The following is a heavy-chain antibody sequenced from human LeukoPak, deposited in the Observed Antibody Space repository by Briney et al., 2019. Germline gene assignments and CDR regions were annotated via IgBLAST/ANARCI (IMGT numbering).Heavy chain of an antibody. CDR1: GGSISSGGYY. Sequence: SQTLSLTCTVSGGSISSGGYYWSWIRQHPGKGLEWIGYIYYSGSTYYNPSLKSRVTISVDTSKNQFSLKLSSVTAADTAVYYCARSFTTTGEFYDSSGYLPDYWGQGTLVTVSS. J-gene: IGHJ4*02. CDR3: ARSFTTTGEFYDSSGYLPDY. V-gene: IGHV4-31*03. D-gene: IGHD3-22*01. CDR2: IYYSGST.